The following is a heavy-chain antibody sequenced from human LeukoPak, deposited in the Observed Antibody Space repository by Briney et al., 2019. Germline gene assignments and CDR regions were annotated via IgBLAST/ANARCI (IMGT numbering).Heavy chain of an antibody. Sequence: PGTSLRLSCAASGFSFSDYGIHWVRQAPGRGLEWISYINGSSSDTKYADSVKGRFTISRDNAKNSVYLLMNSLRAEDTAVYYCARRGTTYCTVDSCHPNWFDPWGQGTLVTVSS. D-gene: IGHD2-15*01. CDR1: GFSFSDYG. CDR3: ARRGTTYCTVDSCHPNWFDP. CDR2: INGSSSDT. V-gene: IGHV3-11*03. J-gene: IGHJ5*02.